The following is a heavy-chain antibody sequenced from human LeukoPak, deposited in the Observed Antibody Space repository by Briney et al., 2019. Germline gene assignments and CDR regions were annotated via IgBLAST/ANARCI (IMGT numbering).Heavy chain of an antibody. CDR1: GGTFSSYA. Sequence: GASVKVSCKDSGGTFSSYAISWVRQAPGQGLEWMGGIIPIFGTANYAQKFQGRVTITADESTSTAYMELSSLRSEDTAVYYCARPSRRGYYYYYGMDVWGQGTTVTVSS. J-gene: IGHJ6*02. D-gene: IGHD1-14*01. CDR2: IIPIFGTA. V-gene: IGHV1-69*13. CDR3: ARPSRRGYYYYYGMDV.